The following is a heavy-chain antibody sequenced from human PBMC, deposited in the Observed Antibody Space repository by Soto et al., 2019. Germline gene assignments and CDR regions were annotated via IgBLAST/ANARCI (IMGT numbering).Heavy chain of an antibody. CDR2: INHSGST. D-gene: IGHD2-15*01. CDR3: ASTDCSGASCYDYGPLENPFDY. V-gene: IGHV4-34*01. Sequence: SESLSLTCAVDGGSFSGYYWSWIRQPPGKGLEWIGEINHSGSTNYNPSLKSRVTISVDTSKNQFSLKLSSVTAADTAVYYCASTDCSGASCYDYGPLENPFDYWGQGTLVTVSS. CDR1: GGSFSGYY. J-gene: IGHJ4*02.